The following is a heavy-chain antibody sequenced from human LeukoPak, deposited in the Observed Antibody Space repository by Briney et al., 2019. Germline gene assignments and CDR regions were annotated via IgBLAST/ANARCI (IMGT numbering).Heavy chain of an antibody. J-gene: IGHJ4*02. V-gene: IGHV3-53*01. CDR1: GFAVSNNY. CDR2: LYSSGGT. D-gene: IGHD6-25*01. CDR3: ARDGDLTPAVPFDY. Sequence: PGGSLRLSCAASGFAVSNNYMNWVRQTPGKGREWVSVLYSSGGTSYSDSVKGRFTISRDNAKNSLYLQMNSLRAEDTAIYYCARDGDLTPAVPFDYWGQGTLVTVSS.